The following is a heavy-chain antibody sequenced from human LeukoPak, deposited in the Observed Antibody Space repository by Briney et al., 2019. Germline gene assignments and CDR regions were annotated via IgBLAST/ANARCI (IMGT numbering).Heavy chain of an antibody. CDR3: ARDVNYYDSSGYHFDY. CDR1: GFTFSSYA. D-gene: IGHD3-22*01. V-gene: IGHV3-30*04. J-gene: IGHJ4*02. Sequence: GGSLRLSSAASGFTFSSYAMHWVRQAPGKGLEWVAVISYDGSNKYYADSVKGRFTISRDNTKNTLYLQMNSLRAEDTAVYYCARDVNYYDSSGYHFDYWGQGTLVTVSS. CDR2: ISYDGSNK.